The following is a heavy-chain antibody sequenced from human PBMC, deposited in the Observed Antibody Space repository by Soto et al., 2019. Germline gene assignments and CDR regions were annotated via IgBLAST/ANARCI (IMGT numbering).Heavy chain of an antibody. CDR3: ARDLWGYCGTDCYPLDV. V-gene: IGHV4-59*01. D-gene: IGHD2-21*02. J-gene: IGHJ6*02. Sequence: SETLSLTCIVSGGSISRYYWSWIRQPPGKGLEWIGYLYNTGSTIYNPSLKSRVTISVDTSKNQFSLKLNSLTAADTAVYYCARDLWGYCGTDCYPLDVWGQGTTVTVSS. CDR1: GGSISRYY. CDR2: LYNTGST.